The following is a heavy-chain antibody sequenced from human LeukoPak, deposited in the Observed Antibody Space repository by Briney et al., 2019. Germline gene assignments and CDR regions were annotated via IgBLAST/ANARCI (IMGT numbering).Heavy chain of an antibody. Sequence: SETLSLTCTVSGGSISSYYWSWIRQPPGKGLEWIGYIYYSGSTNYNPSLKGRVTISVDTSKNQFSLKLSSVTAADTAAYYCARVSNYYDSSGYYFDYWGQGTLVTVSS. D-gene: IGHD3-22*01. J-gene: IGHJ4*02. CDR1: GGSISSYY. CDR2: IYYSGST. V-gene: IGHV4-59*01. CDR3: ARVSNYYDSSGYYFDY.